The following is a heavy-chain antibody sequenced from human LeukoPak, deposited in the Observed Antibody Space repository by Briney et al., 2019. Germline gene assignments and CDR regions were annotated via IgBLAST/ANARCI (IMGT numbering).Heavy chain of an antibody. CDR1: GFVFSRDN. Sequence: GGSLRLSCIASGFVFSRDNMNWVRRAPGKGLEWVSSISSSSSYIYYADSVKGRFTISRDNAKNSLYLQMNSLRAEDTAVYYCARNYYYGSGSYFDYWGQGTLVTVSS. CDR3: ARNYYYGSGSYFDY. D-gene: IGHD3-10*01. V-gene: IGHV3-21*01. J-gene: IGHJ4*02. CDR2: ISSSSSYI.